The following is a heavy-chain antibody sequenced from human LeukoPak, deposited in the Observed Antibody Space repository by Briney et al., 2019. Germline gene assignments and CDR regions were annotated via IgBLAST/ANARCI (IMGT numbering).Heavy chain of an antibody. Sequence: GGSLRLSCAASGFTLSRHAVYWVRQAPGKGLEWVAFIRYDGSNKYYADSVKGRFTISRDNSKNTLYLQMNSLRVEDTAVYYCATLPYYYDSSGSYYFDYWGQGTLVTVSS. CDR3: ATLPYYYDSSGSYYFDY. V-gene: IGHV3-30*02. CDR2: IRYDGSNK. D-gene: IGHD3-22*01. CDR1: GFTLSRHA. J-gene: IGHJ4*02.